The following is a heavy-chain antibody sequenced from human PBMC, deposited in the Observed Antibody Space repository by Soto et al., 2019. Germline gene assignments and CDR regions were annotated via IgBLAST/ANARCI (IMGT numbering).Heavy chain of an antibody. CDR1: AGSLTNYY. V-gene: IGHV4-59*08. D-gene: IGHD3-10*01. CDR2: IQYSGYS. CDR3: ARHGFGTLHGLVDV. J-gene: IGHJ6*02. Sequence: QLQLKESGPGLAKPSETLSLTCTVSAGSLTNYYCSWFRQSPGEGREWLGYIQYSGYSTYNLSLKRRVTMPIDTSKTQFSLVLEFGTATDTAVYYCARHGFGTLHGLVDVWGQGTTVIVPS.